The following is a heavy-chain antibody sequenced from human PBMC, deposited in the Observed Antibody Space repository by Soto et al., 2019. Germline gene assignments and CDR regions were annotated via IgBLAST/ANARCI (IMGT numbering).Heavy chain of an antibody. J-gene: IGHJ6*02. CDR3: ARVGLLNCSSTSCYAGIHHGIDV. D-gene: IGHD2-2*01. CDR1: GYTFTSYA. Sequence: ASVKVSCKASGYTFTSYAMHWVRQAPGQRLEWMGWLNAGNGNTKYSQKFQGRVTITRDTSASTAYMELSSLRSEDTAVYYCARVGLLNCSSTSCYAGIHHGIDVWGQGTTVTVSS. CDR2: LNAGNGNT. V-gene: IGHV1-3*01.